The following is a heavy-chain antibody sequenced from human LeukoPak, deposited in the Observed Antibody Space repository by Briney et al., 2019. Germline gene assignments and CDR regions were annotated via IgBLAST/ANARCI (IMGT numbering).Heavy chain of an antibody. J-gene: IGHJ4*02. V-gene: IGHV1-69*05. CDR2: IIPIFGTA. CDR1: GGTFSSYA. CDR3: ATESSGSSLYYFDY. D-gene: IGHD1-26*01. Sequence: ASVKVSCKASGGTFSSYAISWVRQAPGQGLEWMGGIIPIFGTANYAQKFQGRVTITTDESTSTAYMELSSLRSEDTAVYYCATESSGSSLYYFDYWGQGTLVTVSS.